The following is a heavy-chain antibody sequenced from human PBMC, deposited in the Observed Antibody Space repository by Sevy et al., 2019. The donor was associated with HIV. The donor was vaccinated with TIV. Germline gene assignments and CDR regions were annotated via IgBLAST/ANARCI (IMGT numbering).Heavy chain of an antibody. CDR2: ISGGGGGT. CDR3: AKYYIHDIAEGWYFDL. D-gene: IGHD6-13*01. J-gene: IGHJ2*01. V-gene: IGHV3-23*01. Sequence: GGSLRLSCAASGFTFNNYAMSWVRQAPGKGLEGKGLEWVSTISGGGGGTYYAESVRGRFTISRDNSKTTLYLQVNSLRVEDTAVYYCAKYYIHDIAEGWYFDLWGRGTLVTVSS. CDR1: GFTFNNYA.